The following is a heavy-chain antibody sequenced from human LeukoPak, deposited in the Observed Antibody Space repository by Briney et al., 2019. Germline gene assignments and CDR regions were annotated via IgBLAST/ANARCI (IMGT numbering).Heavy chain of an antibody. CDR2: IYSGGST. V-gene: IGHV3-66*01. J-gene: IGHJ4*02. D-gene: IGHD5-12*01. CDR1: GFTYTDYS. Sequence: GGSLRLSCSASGFTYTDYSMSWVRQAPGKGLEWVSVIYSGGSTYYADSVKGRFTISRDNSKNTLYLQMNSLRAEDTAVYYCARDQKIGGYSGYDHFDYWGQGTLVTVSS. CDR3: ARDQKIGGYSGYDHFDY.